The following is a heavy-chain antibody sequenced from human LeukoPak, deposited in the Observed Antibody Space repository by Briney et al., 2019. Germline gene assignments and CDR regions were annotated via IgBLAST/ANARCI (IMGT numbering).Heavy chain of an antibody. CDR2: IYSGGST. D-gene: IGHD2-2*01. CDR3: ARDRGYCSSTSCYDAFDI. Sequence: GGPLRLSCLASGFTVSSNYMSWVRQAPGKGLEWVSVIYSGGSTYYADSVKGRFTISRDNSKNTLYLQMNSLRAEDTAVYYCARDRGYCSSTSCYDAFDIWGQGTMVTVSS. V-gene: IGHV3-66*01. J-gene: IGHJ3*02. CDR1: GFTVSSNY.